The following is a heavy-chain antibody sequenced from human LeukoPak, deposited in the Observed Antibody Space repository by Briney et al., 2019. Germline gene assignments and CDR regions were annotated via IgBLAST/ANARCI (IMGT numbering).Heavy chain of an antibody. J-gene: IGHJ4*02. V-gene: IGHV3-23*01. D-gene: IGHD3-10*01. CDR1: GFTFSSYA. Sequence: GGSLRLSCAASGFTFSSYAMSWVRQAPGKGLEWVSAISGSGGSTYYADSVKGRFTISRDNSKNTLYLQMNSLRAEDTAVYYCAKAGRSGSYYNVLGYWGQGTLVTVSS. CDR3: AKAGRSGSYYNVLGY. CDR2: ISGSGGST.